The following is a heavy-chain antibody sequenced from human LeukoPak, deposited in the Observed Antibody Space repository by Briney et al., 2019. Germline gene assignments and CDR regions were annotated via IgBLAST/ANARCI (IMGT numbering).Heavy chain of an antibody. V-gene: IGHV1-46*01. CDR2: INPSGGST. CDR1: GYTFTSYY. D-gene: IGHD5-18*01. Sequence: ASVKVSCKASGYTFTSYYMHWVRQAPGQGLEWMGIINPSGGSTSYAQKFQGRVTITTDESTSTAYMELSSLRSEDTAVYYCARDSLLRGYSYGSFDYWGQGTLVTVSS. J-gene: IGHJ4*02. CDR3: ARDSLLRGYSYGSFDY.